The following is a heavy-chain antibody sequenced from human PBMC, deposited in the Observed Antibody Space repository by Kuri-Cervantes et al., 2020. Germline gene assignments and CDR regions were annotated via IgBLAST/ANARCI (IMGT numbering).Heavy chain of an antibody. J-gene: IGHJ3*02. CDR1: GYRFTIYW. Sequence: GESLKISCKGSGYRFTIYWIGWVRQMPGKGLEWMGIIYPGDSETRYSPSFQGQVTISGDKSISTAYLQWSSLKASDTAMYYCARMLSSGLHDPLDIWGQGTKVTVSS. D-gene: IGHD3-10*01. CDR2: IYPGDSET. CDR3: ARMLSSGLHDPLDI. V-gene: IGHV5-51*01.